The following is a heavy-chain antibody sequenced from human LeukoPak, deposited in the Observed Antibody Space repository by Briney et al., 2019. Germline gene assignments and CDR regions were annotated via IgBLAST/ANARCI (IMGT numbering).Heavy chain of an antibody. J-gene: IGHJ4*02. Sequence: SETLSLTCTVSGGSISSGGYYWSWIRQHPGKGLEWIGYIYYSGSTYYNPSLKSRVTISVDTSKSQFSLKLSSVTAADTAVYYCARAAAAGTRYWGQGTLVTVSS. CDR3: ARAAAAGTRY. V-gene: IGHV4-31*03. CDR1: GGSISSGGYY. CDR2: IYYSGST. D-gene: IGHD6-13*01.